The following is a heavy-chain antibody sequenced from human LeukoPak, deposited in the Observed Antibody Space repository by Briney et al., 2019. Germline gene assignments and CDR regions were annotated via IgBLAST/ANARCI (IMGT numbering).Heavy chain of an antibody. V-gene: IGHV1-2*02. CDR1: GYTFTGCY. CDR3: ALGAYYDFWSGYYFDY. Sequence: ASVKVSCKASGYTFTGCYMHWVRQAPGQGLEWMGWINPNSGGTNYAQKFQGRVTMTRDTSISTAYMELSRLRSDDTAVYYCALGAYYDFWSGYYFDYWGQGTLVTVSS. CDR2: INPNSGGT. D-gene: IGHD3-3*01. J-gene: IGHJ4*02.